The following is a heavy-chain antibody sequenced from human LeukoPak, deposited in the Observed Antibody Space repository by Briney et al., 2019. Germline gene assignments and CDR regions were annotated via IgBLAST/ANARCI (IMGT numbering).Heavy chain of an antibody. CDR1: GGSFSGYF. Sequence: SETLSLTCAVYGGSFSGYFWSWIRQPPGRGLEWIGEINHSGSTNYNPSLKSRVTISVDTSKNQFSLKLSSVTAADTAVYYCARHRYGSDTSCFGFWGQGTLVTVSS. CDR3: ARHRYGSDTSCFGF. D-gene: IGHD2-2*01. CDR2: INHSGST. V-gene: IGHV4-34*01. J-gene: IGHJ4*02.